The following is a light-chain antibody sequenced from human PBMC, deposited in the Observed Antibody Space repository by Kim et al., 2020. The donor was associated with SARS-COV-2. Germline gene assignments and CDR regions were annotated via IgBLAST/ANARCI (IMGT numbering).Light chain of an antibody. CDR3: QQYGTSFI. J-gene: IGKJ4*01. CDR1: ESVKSSY. CDR2: GAT. V-gene: IGKV3-20*01. Sequence: LSPGERATLYCRTSESVKSSYSAWYQQKRGQPPRLLIYGATSRATGIPDRFSGSGSGTNFTLTICRLEPEDFAVYYCQQYGTSFIFGGGTKVDIK.